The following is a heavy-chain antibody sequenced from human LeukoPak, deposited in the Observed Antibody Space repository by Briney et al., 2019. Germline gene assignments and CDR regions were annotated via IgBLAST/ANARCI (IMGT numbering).Heavy chain of an antibody. V-gene: IGHV4-59*01. J-gene: IGHJ6*03. CDR3: ARTTEGGDMGYFYYYYMEV. D-gene: IGHD3-16*01. CDR2: IYYSGST. Sequence: SETLSLTCAVYGGSFSGYYWHWIRQPPGKGLEWIGYIYYSGSTNYNPSLQSRVTISVDTSKNQFSRKLRSVTAADTAVYYCARTTEGGDMGYFYYYYMEVCGEGTTGTISS. CDR1: GGSFSGYY.